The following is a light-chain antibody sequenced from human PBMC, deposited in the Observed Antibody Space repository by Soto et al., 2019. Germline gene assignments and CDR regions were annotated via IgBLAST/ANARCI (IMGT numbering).Light chain of an antibody. CDR1: QSISSW. V-gene: IGKV1-5*03. Sequence: DIQMTQSPSILSASVGDRVTITCRASQSISSWLAWFQQIPGKAPNLLIYKASSLQSGVPSRFSGSGSGTDFTLTITSLQPDDFAPYYCQQYHSYPWTFGQGTRVDVK. J-gene: IGKJ1*01. CDR2: KAS. CDR3: QQYHSYPWT.